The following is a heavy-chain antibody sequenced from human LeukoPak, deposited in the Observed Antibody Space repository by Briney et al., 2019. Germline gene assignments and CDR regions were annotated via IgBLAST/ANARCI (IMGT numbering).Heavy chain of an antibody. J-gene: IGHJ5*02. D-gene: IGHD3-3*01. CDR2: IKQDGSEK. V-gene: IGHV3-7*01. CDR3: ARARGFLEWQDNWFDP. Sequence: GGSLRLSCAASGFTFSSYWMSWVRQAPGKGLEWVANIKQDGSEKYYVDSVKGRFTISRDNAKSSLYLQMNSLRAEDTAVYYCARARGFLEWQDNWFDPWGQGTLVTVSS. CDR1: GFTFSSYW.